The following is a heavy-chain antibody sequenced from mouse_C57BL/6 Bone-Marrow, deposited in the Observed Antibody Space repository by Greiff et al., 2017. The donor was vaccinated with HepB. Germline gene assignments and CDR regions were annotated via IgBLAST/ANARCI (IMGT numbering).Heavy chain of an antibody. CDR3: KGYSNYEYYFDY. J-gene: IGHJ2*01. D-gene: IGHD2-5*01. CDR2: IDPENGDT. CDR1: GFNIKDDY. V-gene: IGHV14-4*01. Sequence: VQLQQSGAELVRPGASVKLSCTASGFNIKDDYMHWVKQRPEQGLEWIGWIDPENGDTEYASKFQGKATITADTSSNTAYLQLSSLTSEDTAVYYCKGYSNYEYYFDYWGQGTTLTVSS.